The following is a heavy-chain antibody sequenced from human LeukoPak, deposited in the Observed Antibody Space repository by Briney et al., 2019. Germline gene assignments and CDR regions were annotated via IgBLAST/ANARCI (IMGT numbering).Heavy chain of an antibody. CDR1: GGSISSSSYY. D-gene: IGHD3-22*01. CDR2: IYYSGST. CDR3: ARGVFRVNYYDSSGYSRGINWFDP. V-gene: IGHV4-39*07. J-gene: IGHJ5*02. Sequence: SSETLSLTCTVSGGSISSSSYYWGWIRQPPGKGLEWIGSIYYSGSTYYNPSLKSRVTISVDTSKNQFSLKLSSVTAADTAVYYCARGVFRVNYYDSSGYSRGINWFDPWGQGILVTVSS.